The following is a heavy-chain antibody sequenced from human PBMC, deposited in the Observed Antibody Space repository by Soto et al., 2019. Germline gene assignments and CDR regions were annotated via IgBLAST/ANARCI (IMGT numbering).Heavy chain of an antibody. D-gene: IGHD6-13*01. V-gene: IGHV4-39*01. CDR3: ARRIAAAGLYYFDY. CDR1: GGSISSSSYY. J-gene: IGHJ4*02. CDR2: IYYSGST. Sequence: QLQLQESGPGLVKPSETLSLTCTVSGGSISSSSYYWGWIRQPPGKGLEWIGSIYYSGSTYYNPSLKSRVTIPVDTSKNQFSLKLSSVTAADTAVYYCARRIAAAGLYYFDYWGQGTLVTVSS.